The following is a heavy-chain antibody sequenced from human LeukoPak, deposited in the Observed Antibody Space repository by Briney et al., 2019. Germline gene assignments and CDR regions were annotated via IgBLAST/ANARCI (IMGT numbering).Heavy chain of an antibody. D-gene: IGHD6-13*01. J-gene: IGHJ4*02. CDR3: ARTIAAAGEVDY. V-gene: IGHV3-21*01. CDR1: GFTFSSYS. Sequence: PGGSLRLSCAASGFTFSSYSMNWVRQAPGKGLEWVSSISSSSSYIYYADSVKGRFTISRDNAKNSLYLQMNSLRAEDTAVYYCARTIAAAGEVDYWGQGTTVTVSS. CDR2: ISSSSSYI.